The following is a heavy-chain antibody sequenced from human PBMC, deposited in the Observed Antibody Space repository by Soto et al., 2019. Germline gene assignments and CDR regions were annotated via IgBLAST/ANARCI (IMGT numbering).Heavy chain of an antibody. CDR3: AKDKQDDFWSGYPGYYGMDV. CDR2: ISYDGSNK. J-gene: IGHJ6*02. CDR1: GFTFSSYG. D-gene: IGHD3-3*01. V-gene: IGHV3-30*18. Sequence: GGSLRLSCAASGFTFSSYGMHWVRQAPGKGLEWVAVISYDGSNKYYADSVKGRFTISRDNSKNTLYLQMNSLRAEDTAVYYCAKDKQDDFWSGYPGYYGMDVWGQGTTVTVSS.